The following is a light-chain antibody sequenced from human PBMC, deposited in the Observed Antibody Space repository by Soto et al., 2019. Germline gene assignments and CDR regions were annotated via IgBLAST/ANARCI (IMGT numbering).Light chain of an antibody. CDR2: LSSDGSH. J-gene: IGLJ2*01. V-gene: IGLV4-69*01. CDR3: QTWGTGIV. Sequence: QPVLTQSPSASASLGASVKLTCTLSSGHSSYAIAWHQQQPEKGPRYLMKLSSDGSHYKGDGIPDRFSGSSSGAERYLTISSLQSEDEADYYCQTWGTGIVFVGGTKLTFL. CDR1: SGHSSYA.